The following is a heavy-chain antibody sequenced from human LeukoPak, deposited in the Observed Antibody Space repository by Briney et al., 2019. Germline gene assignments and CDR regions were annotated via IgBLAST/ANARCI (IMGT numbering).Heavy chain of an antibody. D-gene: IGHD2-21*02. CDR2: IYHSGST. CDR3: ARDLYCGGDCHYSFDY. V-gene: IGHV4-4*02. Sequence: SETLSLTCAVSGGSISTNNWWHWVRQSPGKGLEWIGEIYHSGSTNYNPSLKSRVTISVDTSKNQFSLKLSSVTAADTAVYYCARDLYCGGDCHYSFDYWGQGTLVTVSS. CDR1: GGSISTNNW. J-gene: IGHJ4*02.